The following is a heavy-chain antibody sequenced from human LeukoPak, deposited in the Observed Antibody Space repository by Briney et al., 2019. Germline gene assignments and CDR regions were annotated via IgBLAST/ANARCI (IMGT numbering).Heavy chain of an antibody. CDR2: ISGSGGTT. CDR1: GFTFSNYA. D-gene: IGHD1-26*01. V-gene: IGHV3-23*01. J-gene: IGHJ4*02. CDR3: AKDPYRASSGLVDY. Sequence: GGSLRLSCATSGFTFSNYAVSWVRQAPGKGLEWVSSISGSGGTTYYADSVKGRFTISRDNSKNTLYLQMNSLRAEDTTVYYCAKDPYRASSGLVDYWGQGTLVTVSS.